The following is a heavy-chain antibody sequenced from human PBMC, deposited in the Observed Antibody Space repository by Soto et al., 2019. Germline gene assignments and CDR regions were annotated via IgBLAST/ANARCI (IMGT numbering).Heavy chain of an antibody. D-gene: IGHD6-13*01. V-gene: IGHV3-9*01. CDR3: AKAAFPRRYMAADARRGIFDY. Sequence: GGSLRLSCAASGFTFDDYAMHWVRQAPGKGLEWVSGISWNSGSIGYADSVKGRFTISRDNAKNSLYLQMNSLRAEDTALYYCAKAAFPRRYMAADARRGIFDYWGQGTLVTISS. CDR1: GFTFDDYA. J-gene: IGHJ4*02. CDR2: ISWNSGSI.